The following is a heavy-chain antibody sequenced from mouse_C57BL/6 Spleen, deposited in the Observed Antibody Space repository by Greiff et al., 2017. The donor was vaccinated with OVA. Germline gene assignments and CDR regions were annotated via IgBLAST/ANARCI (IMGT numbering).Heavy chain of an antibody. CDR2: ISDGGSYT. V-gene: IGHV5-4*01. D-gene: IGHD1-1*02. J-gene: IGHJ2*01. Sequence: EVKLMESGGGLVKPGGSLKLSCAASGFTFSSYAMSWVRQTPEKRLEWVATISDGGSYTYYPDNVKGRFTISRDNAKNNLYLQMSHLKAEDTAMYYCARDGNYVGYWGQGTTLTVSS. CDR3: ARDGNYVGY. CDR1: GFTFSSYA.